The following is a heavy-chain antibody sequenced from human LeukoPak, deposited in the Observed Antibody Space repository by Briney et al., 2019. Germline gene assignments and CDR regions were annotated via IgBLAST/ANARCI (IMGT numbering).Heavy chain of an antibody. J-gene: IGHJ4*02. CDR3: ARFRGLYDSSGPFDY. V-gene: IGHV4-59*01. Sequence: SETLSLTCTVSGGSISSYYWSWIRQPPGKGLEWIGYIYYSGSTNYNPSLKSRVTISVDTSKNQFSLKLSSVTAADTAVYYCARFRGLYDSSGPFDYWGQGTLVTVSS. CDR1: GGSISSYY. CDR2: IYYSGST. D-gene: IGHD3-22*01.